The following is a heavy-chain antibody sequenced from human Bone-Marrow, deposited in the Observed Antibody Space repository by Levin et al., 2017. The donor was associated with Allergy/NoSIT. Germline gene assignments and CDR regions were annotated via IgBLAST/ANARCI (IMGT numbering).Heavy chain of an antibody. J-gene: IGHJ4*02. CDR2: ITTDGSST. V-gene: IGHV3-74*01. D-gene: IGHD3-10*01. Sequence: GESLKISCAASGFTFSSYWMHWVRQVPGKGLVWVSRITTDGSSTYYADSVEGRFTISRDNAKNTLYLQMNSLRAEDTAVYYCARGGRKGSGTYSSDYWGQGTLVTVSS. CDR3: ARGGRKGSGTYSSDY. CDR1: GFTFSSYW.